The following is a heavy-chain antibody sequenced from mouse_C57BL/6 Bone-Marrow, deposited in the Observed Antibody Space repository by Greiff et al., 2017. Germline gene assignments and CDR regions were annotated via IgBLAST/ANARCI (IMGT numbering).Heavy chain of an antibody. D-gene: IGHD3-2*02. V-gene: IGHV5-16*01. CDR2: INYDGSST. CDR1: GFTFSDYY. Sequence: EVMLVESEGGLVQPGSSMKLSCTASGFTFSDYYMAWVRQVPEKGLEWVANINYDGSSTYYLDSLKSRFIISRDNAKNILYLQMSSLKSEDTATYYCATAQATAWFAYWGQGTLVTVSA. CDR3: ATAQATAWFAY. J-gene: IGHJ3*01.